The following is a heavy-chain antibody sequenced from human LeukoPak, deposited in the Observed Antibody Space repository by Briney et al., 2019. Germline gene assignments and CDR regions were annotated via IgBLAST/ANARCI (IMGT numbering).Heavy chain of an antibody. Sequence: ASVKVSCKASGYTFTSYDINWVRQATGQGLEWMGWMNPNSGDTGYVQKFQGRVTMTRNTSISTAYMELSSLRSEDTAVYYCARGQLWFGESPNYYYYYMDVWGKGTTVTISS. J-gene: IGHJ6*03. CDR3: ARGQLWFGESPNYYYYYMDV. CDR2: MNPNSGDT. CDR1: GYTFTSYD. V-gene: IGHV1-8*01. D-gene: IGHD3-10*01.